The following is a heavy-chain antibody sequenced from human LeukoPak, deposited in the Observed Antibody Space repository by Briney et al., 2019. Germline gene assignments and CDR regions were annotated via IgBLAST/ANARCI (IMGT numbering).Heavy chain of an antibody. CDR2: IIPIFGTA. CDR1: GYTFTGYY. CDR3: AGGSSWYKNWFDP. Sequence: SVKVSCKASGYTFTGYYMHWVRQAPGQGLEWMGGIIPIFGTANYAQKFQGRVTITADESTSTAYMELSSLRSEDTAVYYCAGGSSWYKNWFDPWGQGTLVIVSS. V-gene: IGHV1-69*13. J-gene: IGHJ5*02. D-gene: IGHD6-13*01.